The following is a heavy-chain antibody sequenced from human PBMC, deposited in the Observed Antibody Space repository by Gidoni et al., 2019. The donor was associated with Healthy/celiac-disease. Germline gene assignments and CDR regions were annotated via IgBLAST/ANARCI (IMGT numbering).Heavy chain of an antibody. CDR3: ARAYCGGDCYSPVYYYYGMDV. CDR1: GVTFSSYS. D-gene: IGHD2-21*02. J-gene: IGHJ6*02. Sequence: HVQLVQSGAEVKKPGSSVKVSCKASGVTFSSYSISWLRQDPGQGLEWMGGIIPIFGTANDAQKLQGRVTINAEESTSTAYMERSSLRSEDTAVYYCARAYCGGDCYSPVYYYYGMDVWGQGTTVTVSS. V-gene: IGHV1-69*01. CDR2: IIPIFGTA.